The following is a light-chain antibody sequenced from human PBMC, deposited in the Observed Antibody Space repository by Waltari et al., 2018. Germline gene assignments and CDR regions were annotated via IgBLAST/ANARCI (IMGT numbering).Light chain of an antibody. Sequence: DIQMTQSPSSLSASVGERVTITCRASQRISSYLTWYQQKPGKAPKLLIYAASSLQSGVPSRFSGSGSGTDFTLTISSLQPEDFATYYCQQSYSTPITFGQGTRLEIK. CDR2: AAS. J-gene: IGKJ5*01. CDR1: QRISSY. V-gene: IGKV1-39*01. CDR3: QQSYSTPIT.